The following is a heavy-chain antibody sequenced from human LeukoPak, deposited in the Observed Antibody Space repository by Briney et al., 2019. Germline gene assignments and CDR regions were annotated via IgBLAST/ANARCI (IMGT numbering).Heavy chain of an antibody. D-gene: IGHD4-11*01. Sequence: PGGSLRLSCAASGFTFDDYAMQWVRQAPGKGLEWVSGISWNSGRIAYADSVKGRFTISRDNSKNSLYLQMNSLRAEDTALYYCAKDKGSVTTGAFDIWGQGTMVTVSS. V-gene: IGHV3-9*01. J-gene: IGHJ3*02. CDR3: AKDKGSVTTGAFDI. CDR2: ISWNSGRI. CDR1: GFTFDDYA.